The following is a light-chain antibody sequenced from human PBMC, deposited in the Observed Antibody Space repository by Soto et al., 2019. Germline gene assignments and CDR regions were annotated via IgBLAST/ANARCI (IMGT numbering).Light chain of an antibody. V-gene: IGLV1-44*01. CDR1: SSNIGSNT. CDR3: ATWDDSLNGPV. Sequence: QSVLTQPPSASGTPRQRVTISSSGSSSNIGSNTVNWYQQLPGTAPKLLIYKNNQRPSGVPDRFSGSKSGTSASLAISGLQSEDEADYYCATWDDSLNGPVFGGGTKLAAL. CDR2: KNN. J-gene: IGLJ3*02.